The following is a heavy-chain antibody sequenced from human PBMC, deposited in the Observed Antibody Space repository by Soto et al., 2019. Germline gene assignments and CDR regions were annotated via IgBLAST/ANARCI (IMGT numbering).Heavy chain of an antibody. D-gene: IGHD3-22*01. CDR3: AREAPYYYDSSGTKVYYGMDV. J-gene: IGHJ6*02. CDR2: IYYSGST. V-gene: IGHV4-59*11. CDR1: GGSISSHY. Sequence: SETLSLTCTISGGSISSHYWSWIRQPPGKGLEWIGYIYYSGSTNYNPSLKSRVTISVDTSKNQFSLKLSSVTAADTAVYYCAREAPYYYDSSGTKVYYGMDVWGQGTTVTVSS.